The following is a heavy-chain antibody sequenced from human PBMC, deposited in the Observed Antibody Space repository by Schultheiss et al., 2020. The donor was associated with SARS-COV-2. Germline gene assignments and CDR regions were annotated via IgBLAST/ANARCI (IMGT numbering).Heavy chain of an antibody. CDR2: TWYDGSNK. CDR1: GFTFSSYG. V-gene: IGHV3-33*07. J-gene: IGHJ4*02. D-gene: IGHD2-15*01. Sequence: GGSLRLSCVASGFTFSSYGMYWVRQAPGKGLDWVAVTWYDGSNKYYADSVKGRFTISRDNSKNTLYLQMNSLRAEDTAVYYCARDQVPVVAATPGYWGQGTLVTVSS. CDR3: ARDQVPVVAATPGY.